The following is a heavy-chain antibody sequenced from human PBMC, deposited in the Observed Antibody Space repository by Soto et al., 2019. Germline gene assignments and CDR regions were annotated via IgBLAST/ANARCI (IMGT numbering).Heavy chain of an antibody. CDR1: GGSISTYY. Sequence: SETLSLTCTISGGSISTYYWSWIRQPPGKGLEFIGYIYYSGSANYNPSLKSRVTISLDTSKKQLSLKLSSVTAADTAVYYCARSLAAAGYYSYYGLDVWGQGTTVT. CDR3: ARSLAAAGYYSYYGLDV. D-gene: IGHD6-13*01. J-gene: IGHJ6*02. V-gene: IGHV4-59*01. CDR2: IYYSGSA.